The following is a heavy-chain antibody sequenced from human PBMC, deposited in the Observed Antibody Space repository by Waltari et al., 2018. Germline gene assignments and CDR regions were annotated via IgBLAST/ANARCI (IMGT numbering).Heavy chain of an antibody. V-gene: IGHV3-66*01. D-gene: IGHD6-19*01. CDR1: GFTVSNKY. Sequence: EVQLVESGGDLVQPGGSLRLSCAASGFTVSNKYMSWVRQVPGKGLEWVSSISSFGNTQYAESGRGRFTVSKDNSKNTLYLQMPSLTAEDTGVYYCARDLNSGWGYAFDYWGLGTVVTVSA. CDR3: ARDLNSGWGYAFDY. CDR2: ISSFGNT. J-gene: IGHJ4*02.